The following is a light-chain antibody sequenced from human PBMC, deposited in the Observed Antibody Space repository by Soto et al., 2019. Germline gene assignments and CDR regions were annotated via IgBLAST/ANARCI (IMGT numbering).Light chain of an antibody. CDR1: QSVSSN. Sequence: ESVLTQSPGTLSLSPGERATLSCRASQSVSSNYLAWYQQKPGQAPRLLIYGASTRASGIPARFSGSGSGTEFTLTISSLQSEDFAVYYCQQYNNFGQGTRLEIK. CDR2: GAS. V-gene: IGKV3D-15*01. J-gene: IGKJ5*01. CDR3: QQYNN.